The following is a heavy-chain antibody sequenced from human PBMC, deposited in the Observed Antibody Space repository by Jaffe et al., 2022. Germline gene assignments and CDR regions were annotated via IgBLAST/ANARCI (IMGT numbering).Heavy chain of an antibody. V-gene: IGHV3-48*01. CDR2: ISSSSSTI. CDR1: GFTFSSYS. J-gene: IGHJ5*02. Sequence: EVQLVESGGGLVQPGGSLRLSCAASGFTFSSYSMNWVRQAPGKGLEWVSYISSSSSTIYYADSVKGRFTISRDNAKNSLYLQMNSLRAEDTAVYYCARDRDCSGGSCYSNWFDPWGQGTLVTVSS. CDR3: ARDRDCSGGSCYSNWFDP. D-gene: IGHD2-15*01.